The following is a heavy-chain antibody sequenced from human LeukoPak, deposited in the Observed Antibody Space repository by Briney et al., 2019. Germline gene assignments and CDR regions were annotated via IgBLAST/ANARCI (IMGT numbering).Heavy chain of an antibody. J-gene: IGHJ4*02. CDR3: TRDLYGGNSYDY. D-gene: IGHD4-23*01. V-gene: IGHV3-74*01. CDR2: INSDGSST. Sequence: QPGGSLRLSCTASGFTFSSYWMHWVRQAPGRGLVWVSRINSDGSSTSYADSVKGRFTISRDNAKNTLYLQMNSLRAEDTAVYYCTRDLYGGNSYDYWGQGTLVTVSS. CDR1: GFTFSSYW.